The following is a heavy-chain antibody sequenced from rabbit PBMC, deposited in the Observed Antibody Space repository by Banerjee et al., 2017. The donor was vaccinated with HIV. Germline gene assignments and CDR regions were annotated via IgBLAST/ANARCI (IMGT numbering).Heavy chain of an antibody. CDR1: GFDFNSYC. V-gene: IGHV1S45*01. Sequence: QEQLVEYGGDLVQPEGSLKLSCKVSGFDFNSYCMNWVRQAPGKGLEWIGIIYAGKGSTDYASWVNGRFTISKTSSTTVTLQMTSLTAADTATYFCARDLYADYAGYGLGFDLWGQGTLVTVS. J-gene: IGHJ4*01. CDR2: IYAGKGST. D-gene: IGHD7-1*01. CDR3: ARDLYADYAGYGLGFDL.